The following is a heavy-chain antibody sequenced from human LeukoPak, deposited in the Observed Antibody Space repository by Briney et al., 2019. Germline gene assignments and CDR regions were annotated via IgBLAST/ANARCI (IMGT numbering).Heavy chain of an antibody. J-gene: IGHJ6*02. D-gene: IGHD6-13*01. Sequence: PGGSLRLPCAASGFTFSSYSMNWVRQAPGKGLEWVSSISSSSSYIYYADSVKGRFTISRDNAKNSLYLQMNSLRAEDTAVYYCARVGPGYSSSWYVRYYYYGMDVWGQGTTVTVSS. CDR2: ISSSSSYI. V-gene: IGHV3-21*01. CDR1: GFTFSSYS. CDR3: ARVGPGYSSSWYVRYYYYGMDV.